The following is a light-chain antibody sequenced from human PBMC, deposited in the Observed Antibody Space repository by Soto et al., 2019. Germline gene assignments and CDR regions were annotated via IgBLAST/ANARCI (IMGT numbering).Light chain of an antibody. CDR3: QQYDNWWT. CDR2: DAS. CDR1: HSVSSN. J-gene: IGKJ1*01. V-gene: IGKV3-15*01. Sequence: EIVMTQSPATLSVSPGERATLSCRASHSVSSNLAWYQQKPGQAPRLLIYDASTRATGIPVRFGGSGSGTDFTLTISSLQSEDFAVYYCQQYDNWWTFGQGARVEIK.